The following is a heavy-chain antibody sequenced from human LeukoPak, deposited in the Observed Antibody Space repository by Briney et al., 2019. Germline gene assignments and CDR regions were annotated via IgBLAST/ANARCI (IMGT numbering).Heavy chain of an antibody. J-gene: IGHJ4*02. Sequence: RGASVKVSCKASGYTFTSYYMHWVRQAPGQGLEWMGIINPSGGSTSYAQKFQGRVTMTRDTSTSTVYMELSNLRSEDTAVYYCARERTTVTTSSYFDYWGQGTLVTVSS. CDR1: GYTFTSYY. CDR3: ARERTTVTTSSYFDY. D-gene: IGHD4-17*01. CDR2: INPSGGST. V-gene: IGHV1-46*01.